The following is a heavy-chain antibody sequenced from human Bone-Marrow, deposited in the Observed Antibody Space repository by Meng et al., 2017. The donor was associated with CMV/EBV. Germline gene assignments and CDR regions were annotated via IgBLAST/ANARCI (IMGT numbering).Heavy chain of an antibody. CDR2: IKQDGSEK. V-gene: IGHV3-7*03. D-gene: IGHD3-22*01. J-gene: IGHJ4*02. CDR1: GFTFSSYA. CDR3: ARSMYYYDSSGPYDY. Sequence: GGSLRLSCAASGFTFSSYAMHWVRQAPGKGLEWVANIKQDGSEKYYVDSVKGRFTISRDNSKNTLYLQMNSLRAEDTAVYYCARSMYYYDSSGPYDYWGQGTLVTVSS.